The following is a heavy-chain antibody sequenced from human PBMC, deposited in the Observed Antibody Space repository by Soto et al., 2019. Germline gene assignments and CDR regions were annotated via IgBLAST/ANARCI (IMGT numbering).Heavy chain of an antibody. CDR3: ARRGYSYGAYYYYYGMDV. CDR2: IIPIFGTA. V-gene: IGHV1-69*01. Sequence: QVQLVQSGAEVKKPGSSVKVSCKASGGTFSSYAISWVRQAPGQGLEWMGGIIPIFGTANYAQKFQGRVTITADESTSTAYMELSSLRSEDTAMYYCARRGYSYGAYYYYYGMDVWGQGTTVTVSS. CDR1: GGTFSSYA. J-gene: IGHJ6*02. D-gene: IGHD5-18*01.